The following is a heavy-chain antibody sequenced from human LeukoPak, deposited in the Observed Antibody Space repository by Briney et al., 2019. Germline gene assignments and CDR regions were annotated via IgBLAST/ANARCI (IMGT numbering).Heavy chain of an antibody. CDR2: ISSSSSYI. Sequence: AGGSLRLSCAASGFTFSSYSMNWVRQAPGKGLEWVSSISSSSSYIYYADSVKGRFTISRDNAKNSLYLQMNSLRAEDTAVYYCARDRGYYDSSRMSVWGQGTMVTVSS. CDR3: ARDRGYYDSSRMSV. D-gene: IGHD3-10*01. CDR1: GFTFSSYS. J-gene: IGHJ3*01. V-gene: IGHV3-21*01.